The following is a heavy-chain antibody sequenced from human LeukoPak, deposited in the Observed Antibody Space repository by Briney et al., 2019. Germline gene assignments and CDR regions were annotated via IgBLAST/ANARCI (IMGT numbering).Heavy chain of an antibody. J-gene: IGHJ4*02. D-gene: IGHD4-23*01. CDR3: ARGRPHGNDY. Sequence: PGGSLRLSCAASGFTFSNYWMNWVRQAPGKGLEWVANIKQDGSEKYYVDSVKGRFTISRDNAKNSLFLQMNSLRAEDTAVYYCARGRPHGNDYWGQGTLVTVSS. CDR2: IKQDGSEK. CDR1: GFTFSNYW. V-gene: IGHV3-7*01.